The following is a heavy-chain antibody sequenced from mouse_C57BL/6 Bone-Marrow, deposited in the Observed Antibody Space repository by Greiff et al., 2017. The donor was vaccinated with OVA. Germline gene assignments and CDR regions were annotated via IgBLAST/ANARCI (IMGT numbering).Heavy chain of an antibody. CDR2: IYPRSGNT. CDR3: ARREACYHGNYFDY. J-gene: IGHJ2*01. Sequence: QVQLQQSGAELARPGASVKLSCKASGYTFTSYGISWVKQRTGQGLEWIGEIYPRSGNTYYNEKFKGKATLTADKSSSTAYMELRSLTSEDSAVYFCARREACYHGNYFDYWGQGTTLTVSS. D-gene: IGHD2-12*01. CDR1: GYTFTSYG. V-gene: IGHV1-81*01.